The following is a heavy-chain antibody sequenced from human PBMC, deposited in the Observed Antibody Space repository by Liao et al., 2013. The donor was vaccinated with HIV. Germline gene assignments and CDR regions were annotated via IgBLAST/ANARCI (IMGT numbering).Heavy chain of an antibody. V-gene: IGHV4-59*01. CDR3: ARDLGGWYKYFDL. Sequence: QVQLQESGSGLVKPSETLSLTCTVSGGSISSYYWSWIRQPPGKGLEWIGYIYYSGSTNYNPSLKSRVTISVDTSKNQFSLKLSSVTAADTAVYYCARDLGGWYKYFDLWAVAPWSLSPQ. D-gene: IGHD6-19*01. CDR2: IYYSGST. J-gene: IGHJ2*01. CDR1: GGSISSYY.